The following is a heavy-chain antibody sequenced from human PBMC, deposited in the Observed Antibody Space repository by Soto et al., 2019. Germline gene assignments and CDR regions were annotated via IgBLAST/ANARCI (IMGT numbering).Heavy chain of an antibody. CDR1: GGTFSSYA. CDR2: ISPNNGNT. J-gene: IGHJ4*02. CDR3: ARPRGYSYGFDY. V-gene: IGHV1-18*01. D-gene: IGHD5-18*01. Sequence: ASVKVSCKASGGTFSSYAISWVRQAPGQGLEWMGWISPNNGNTNYTQKLQGRVTMTTDTSTSTAYMELRSLRSDDTAVYYCARPRGYSYGFDYWGQGTLVTVSS.